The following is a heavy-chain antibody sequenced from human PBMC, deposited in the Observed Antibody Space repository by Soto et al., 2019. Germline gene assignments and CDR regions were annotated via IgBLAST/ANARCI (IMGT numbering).Heavy chain of an antibody. Sequence: PSETLSLTCSVYGGSFSNYYSSWIRQPPGKGLEWIGEISQGEGIHYNPSLKGRVSISVDTSKNQFSLKLTSVTVADTAVYYCARGIDRAKVAFWGRGTLVTVPS. CDR2: ISQGEGI. CDR1: GGSFSNYY. D-gene: IGHD3-22*01. J-gene: IGHJ4*02. V-gene: IGHV4-34*01. CDR3: ARGIDRAKVAF.